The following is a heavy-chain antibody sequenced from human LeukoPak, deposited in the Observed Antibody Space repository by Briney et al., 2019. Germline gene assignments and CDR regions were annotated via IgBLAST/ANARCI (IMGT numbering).Heavy chain of an antibody. CDR2: IIGSAGST. CDR1: GFTFSTYA. V-gene: IGHV3-23*01. Sequence: GGSLRLWGGASGFTFSTYAMSWGREGIGQGLEGVSAIIGSAGSTYYAESVKGRFTIYRDNSKNTLYLQMNSLKAEDTAVYYCAKSGSGSYSHGMDVWGKGTTVTVSS. CDR3: AKSGSGSYSHGMDV. D-gene: IGHD3-10*01. J-gene: IGHJ6*04.